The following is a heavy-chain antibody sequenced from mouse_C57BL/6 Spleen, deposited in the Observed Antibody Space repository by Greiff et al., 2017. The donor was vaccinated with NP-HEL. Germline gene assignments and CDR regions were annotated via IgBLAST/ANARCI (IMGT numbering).Heavy chain of an antibody. CDR3: LKDWYFDV. CDR2: IDPENGDT. CDR1: GFNIKDDY. Sequence: EVQLQQSGAELVRPGASVKLSCTASGFNIKDDYMHWVKQRPEQGLEWIGWIDPENGDTEYASKFQGKATITADTSSNTAYLQLSSLTSEDTAVYYCLKDWYFDVWGTGTTVTVSS. V-gene: IGHV14-4*01. J-gene: IGHJ1*03.